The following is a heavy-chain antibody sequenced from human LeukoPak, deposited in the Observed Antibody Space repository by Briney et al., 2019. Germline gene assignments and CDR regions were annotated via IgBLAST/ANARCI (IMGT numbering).Heavy chain of an antibody. D-gene: IGHD3-9*01. Sequence: PGGSLRLSCTVSGFTVSSNSMSWVRQAPGKGLEWVSFIYSDNTHYSDSVKGRFTISRDNSKNTLYLQMNSLRAEDTAVYYCAKDYSDRYDILTGYYVIPSYYFDYWGQGTLVTVSS. V-gene: IGHV3-66*03. CDR1: GFTVSSNS. CDR3: AKDYSDRYDILTGYYVIPSYYFDY. CDR2: IYSDNT. J-gene: IGHJ4*02.